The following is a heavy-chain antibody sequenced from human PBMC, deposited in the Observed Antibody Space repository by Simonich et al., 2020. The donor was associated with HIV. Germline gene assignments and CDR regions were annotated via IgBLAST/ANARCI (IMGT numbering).Heavy chain of an antibody. D-gene: IGHD1-26*01. V-gene: IGHV4-34*01. Sequence: QVQLQQWGAGLFKPSETLSLTCAVYGGSLSGYFWSWIRQTPGKGLEWIGEINHMETNNHNPTLKSLVTTSVDTSKNQFSLKLSSVTAADTAVYYCARLKVVGTTNVLYYFDYWGQGTLVTVSS. CDR3: ARLKVVGTTNVLYYFDY. CDR2: INHMETN. J-gene: IGHJ4*02. CDR1: GGSLSGYF.